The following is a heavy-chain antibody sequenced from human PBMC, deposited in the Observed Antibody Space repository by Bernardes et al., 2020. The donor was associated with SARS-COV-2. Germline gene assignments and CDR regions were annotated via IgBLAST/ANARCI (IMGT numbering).Heavy chain of an antibody. D-gene: IGHD1-20*01. J-gene: IGHJ6*02. CDR2: ISGSGDNT. V-gene: IGHV3-23*01. Sequence: VGSLILSCSASGFIFGNYAMNWVRQVPGEGLEWVARISGSGDNTYYADFVEGRFVISRDKSNNTLFLQLNTLRVGDTAIYFCVKEARVSITGSTNYGSDVWGQGTAITVSS. CDR3: VKEARVSITGSTNYGSDV. CDR1: GFIFGNYA.